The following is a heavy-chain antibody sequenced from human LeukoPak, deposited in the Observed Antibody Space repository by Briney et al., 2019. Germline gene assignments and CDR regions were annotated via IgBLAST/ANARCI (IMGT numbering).Heavy chain of an antibody. Sequence: SETLSLTCTVSGGSISSYYWSWIRQPPGKGLEWIGYIYYSGSTNYKPSLKSRVTISVDTSKNQFSLKLSSVTAADTAVYYCARHPKGGPISMVRGVRAKGYYFDYWGQGTLVTVSS. CDR1: GGSISSYY. D-gene: IGHD3-10*01. J-gene: IGHJ4*02. CDR3: ARHPKGGPISMVRGVRAKGYYFDY. CDR2: IYYSGST. V-gene: IGHV4-59*08.